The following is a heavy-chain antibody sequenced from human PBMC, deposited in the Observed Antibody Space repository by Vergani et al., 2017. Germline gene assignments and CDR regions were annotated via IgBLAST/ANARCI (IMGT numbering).Heavy chain of an antibody. V-gene: IGHV4-38-2*01. J-gene: IGHJ4*02. D-gene: IGHD2-21*02. CDR3: ARASWGDYYFDY. Sequence: QVQLQESDPGLVKPSETLSLTCVVSGSFISSGYYWGWIRQPPRKGLVWIGVIYHSGRTYYNPSLKSRVTISVDTSKNQFSLKLSAVAAADTAVYHCARASWGDYYFDYWGQGTLVTVSS. CDR1: GSFISSGYY. CDR2: IYHSGRT.